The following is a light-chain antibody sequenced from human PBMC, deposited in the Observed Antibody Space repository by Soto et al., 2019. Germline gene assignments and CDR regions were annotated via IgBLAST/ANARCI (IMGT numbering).Light chain of an antibody. CDR1: SGHSSYA. CDR2: LDSDGSH. CDR3: QTWGTGIHVV. V-gene: IGLV4-69*01. J-gene: IGLJ2*01. Sequence: QSVLTQSPSASASLGASVKLTCTLSSGHSSYAIAWHQQQPEKGPRYLMKLDSDGSHNKGDAIPDRFSGSSSGAERYLTSSSLLSEDEADYYCQTWGTGIHVVFGGGTKLTVL.